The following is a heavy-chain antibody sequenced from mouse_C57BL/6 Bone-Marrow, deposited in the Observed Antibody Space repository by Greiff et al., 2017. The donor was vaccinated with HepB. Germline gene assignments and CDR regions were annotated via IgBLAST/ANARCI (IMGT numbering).Heavy chain of an antibody. J-gene: IGHJ3*01. V-gene: IGHV1-81*01. D-gene: IGHD3-2*02. Sequence: VKLLESGAELARPGASVKLSCKASGYTFTSYGISWVKQRTGQGLEWIGEIYPRSGNTYDNEKFKGKATLTADKSSSTAYMELRSLTSEDSAVYFCAREGQLRLRGFAYWGQGTLVTVSA. CDR1: GYTFTSYG. CDR2: IYPRSGNT. CDR3: AREGQLRLRGFAY.